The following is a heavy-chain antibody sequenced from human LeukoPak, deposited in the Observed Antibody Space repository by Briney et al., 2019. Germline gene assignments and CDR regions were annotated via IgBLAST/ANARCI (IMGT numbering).Heavy chain of an antibody. J-gene: IGHJ3*02. V-gene: IGHV3-30*02. CDR3: AKGSPTVSGGAFDI. CDR1: GFTFSTYG. D-gene: IGHD4-17*01. Sequence: GGSLRLSCAASGFTFSTYGMHWVRQAPGKRLEWVAVTWYDGSYKYYGDSVKGRFTISRDNSKNTLYLQMNSLRAEDTALYYCAKGSPTVSGGAFDIWGQGTMVTVSS. CDR2: TWYDGSYK.